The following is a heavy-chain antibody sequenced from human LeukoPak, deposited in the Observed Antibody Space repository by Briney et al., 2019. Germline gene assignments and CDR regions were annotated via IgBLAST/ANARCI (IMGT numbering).Heavy chain of an antibody. CDR2: IYPGDSDT. Sequence: HGESLKISCKGSGHSFTSYWIGWVRQMPGKGLEWMGIIYPGDSDTRYSPSFQGQVTISADKSISTAYLQWSSLKASDTAMYYCARLSMVRGVISYFDYWGQGTLVTVS. D-gene: IGHD3-10*01. CDR3: ARLSMVRGVISYFDY. CDR1: GHSFTSYW. V-gene: IGHV5-51*01. J-gene: IGHJ4*02.